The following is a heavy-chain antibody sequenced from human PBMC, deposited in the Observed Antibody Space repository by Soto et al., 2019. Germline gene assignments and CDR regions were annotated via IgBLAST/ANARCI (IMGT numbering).Heavy chain of an antibody. J-gene: IGHJ4*02. CDR3: ARGPDDGDY. CDR1: GFTFSTYS. Sequence: EVQLVESGGGLVKPGGSLRLSCAASGFTFSTYSMNWVRQAPGQGLEWVSSISSGSSYIYYADSVKGRFTISRNNAKNSLYRQMNSLRAEDTAVYYCARGPDDGDYWGQGTLVTVSP. CDR2: ISSGSSYI. D-gene: IGHD1-1*01. V-gene: IGHV3-21*01.